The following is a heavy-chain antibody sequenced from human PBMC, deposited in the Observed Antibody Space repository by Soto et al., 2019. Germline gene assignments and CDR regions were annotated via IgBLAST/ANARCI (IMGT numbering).Heavy chain of an antibody. CDR2: IGTSGKTI. CDR3: ARDPAIYSGKFDYGLDV. J-gene: IGHJ6*02. CDR1: GFTFSSYE. Sequence: EVQLVESGGGLVQVGGSLRLFCAVSGFTFSSYEMNWVRQAPGKGLEWVSYIGTSGKTIYYADSVRGRFTISRDNAKNSLYLQMNSLRAEDTAVYFCARDPAIYSGKFDYGLDVWGRGTTVTVSS. V-gene: IGHV3-48*03. D-gene: IGHD4-4*01.